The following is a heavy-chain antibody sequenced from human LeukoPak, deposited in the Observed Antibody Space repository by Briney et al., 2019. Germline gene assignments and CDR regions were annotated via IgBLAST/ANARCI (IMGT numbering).Heavy chain of an antibody. CDR2: RNPNSGNT. Sequence: ASVKVSCKASGYTFTTYDINWVRQATGQGLECMGWRNPNSGNTGYAQKFQGRVTMTRNTSISTAYMELSSLRSEDTAVYYCARLNYYDSSGYYYGYRYWGEGTLVTVSS. CDR1: GYTFTTYD. V-gene: IGHV1-8*01. CDR3: ARLNYYDSSGYYYGYRY. D-gene: IGHD3-22*01. J-gene: IGHJ4*02.